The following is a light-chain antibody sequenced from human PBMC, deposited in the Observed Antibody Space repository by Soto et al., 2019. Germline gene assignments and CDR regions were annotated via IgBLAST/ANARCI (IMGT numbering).Light chain of an antibody. CDR1: QSVSSSY. CDR3: QQYGNSPPTT. J-gene: IGKJ4*01. CDR2: GAS. Sequence: EIVLTQSPGTLSLSPGERATLSCRASQSVSSSYLAWYQQKPGQAPRLLIYGASGRATGIPERFSGSGSGTDFTLTISRLEPEDFAVYYCQQYGNSPPTTFGGGTKVDIK. V-gene: IGKV3-20*01.